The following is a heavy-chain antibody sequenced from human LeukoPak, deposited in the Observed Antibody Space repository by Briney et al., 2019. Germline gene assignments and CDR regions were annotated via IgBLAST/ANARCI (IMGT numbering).Heavy chain of an antibody. CDR2: IYTSGST. CDR3: ARDRGAGSRFDY. V-gene: IGHV4-61*02. CDR1: GGSISSGSYY. Sequence: SETLSLTCTVSGGSISSGSYYWSWIRQPAGKGRAWIGRIYTSGSTNYNPSLKSRVTISVDTSKNQFSLKLSSVTAADTAVYYCARDRGAGSRFDYWGQGTLVTVSS. J-gene: IGHJ4*02. D-gene: IGHD4-17*01.